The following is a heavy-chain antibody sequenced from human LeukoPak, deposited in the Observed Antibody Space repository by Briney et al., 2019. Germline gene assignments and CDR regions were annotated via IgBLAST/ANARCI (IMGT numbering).Heavy chain of an antibody. J-gene: IGHJ4*02. Sequence: PGGSLRLSCAASGFTFSSYAMHWVRQAPGKGLEWVAVISYDGSNKYYADSVKGRFTISRDNSKNTLYLQMNSLRAEDTAVYYCARVGGWFGELFNDYWGQGTLVTVSS. V-gene: IGHV3-30-3*01. CDR3: ARVGGWFGELFNDY. CDR2: ISYDGSNK. CDR1: GFTFSSYA. D-gene: IGHD3-10*01.